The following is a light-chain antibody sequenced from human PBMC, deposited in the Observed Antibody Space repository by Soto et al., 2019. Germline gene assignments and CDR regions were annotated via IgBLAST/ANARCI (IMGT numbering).Light chain of an antibody. J-gene: IGKJ5*01. CDR1: QSFSSN. CDR2: GAS. Sequence: EIMMTQSPATLSVSPGERATLSCRASQSFSSNLAWYHQKPGQAPRLLIFGASTRATGIPIRFSGSGSGTEFTLTISSLQSEDFAVYYCQQYKDWPLITFGQGTRLEIK. CDR3: QQYKDWPLIT. V-gene: IGKV3-15*01.